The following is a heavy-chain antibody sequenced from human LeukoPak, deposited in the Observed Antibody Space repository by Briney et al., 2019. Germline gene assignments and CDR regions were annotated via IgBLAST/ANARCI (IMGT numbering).Heavy chain of an antibody. J-gene: IGHJ4*02. D-gene: IGHD3-10*01. CDR3: ARERKGKLLWFGDRTPIFDY. V-gene: IGHV3-7*01. Sequence: GGSLRLSCAASGFTFSSYWMSWVRQAPGKGLEWVANIKQDGSEKYYVDSVKGRFTISRDNAKNSLYLQMNSLRAEDTAVYYCARERKGKLLWFGDRTPIFDYWGQGTLVTVSS. CDR1: GFTFSSYW. CDR2: IKQDGSEK.